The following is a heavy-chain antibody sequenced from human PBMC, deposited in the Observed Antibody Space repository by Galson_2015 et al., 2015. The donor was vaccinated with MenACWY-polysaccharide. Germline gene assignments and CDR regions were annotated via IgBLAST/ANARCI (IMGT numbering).Heavy chain of an antibody. V-gene: IGHV3-7*01. CDR3: ARDGTYYDFWGGCYSHFDS. CDR1: GFTFSGYW. D-gene: IGHD3-3*01. J-gene: IGHJ4*02. Sequence: SLRLSCAASGFTFSGYWMTWLRQAPGKGPGWVANVKGDGSEKYFLDSVKGRFTIGRDNADNSLLLQMNSLRVEDTAVYYCARDGTYYDFWGGCYSHFDSWGQGTLVTVSS. CDR2: VKGDGSEK.